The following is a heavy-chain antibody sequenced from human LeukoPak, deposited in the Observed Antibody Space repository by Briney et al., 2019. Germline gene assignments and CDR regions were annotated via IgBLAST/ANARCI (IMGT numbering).Heavy chain of an antibody. CDR2: ISSSSSYI. J-gene: IGHJ4*02. CDR1: GFTFSSYS. V-gene: IGHV3-21*04. CDR3: ARSRGSGWYTSFDY. Sequence: PGGSLRLSCAASGFTFSSYSMNWVCQAPGKGLEWVSSISSSSSYINYADSVKGRFTISRDNAKNSLYLQMNSLRAEAPAVYYCARSRGSGWYTSFDYWGQGTLVTVSS. D-gene: IGHD6-19*01.